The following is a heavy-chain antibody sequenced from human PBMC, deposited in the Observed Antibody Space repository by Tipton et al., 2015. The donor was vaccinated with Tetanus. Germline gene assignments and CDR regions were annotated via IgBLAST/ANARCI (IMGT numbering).Heavy chain of an antibody. Sequence: GLVKPSETLSLTCTVSGGSISSYYWTWIRQPPGRGLEWIGYVHYSGSTNYSPSLRSRVTMSVDTSKNQLSLRLNSVTSADTAVYYCARTSGYMYSDCWGQGTLVTVSS. J-gene: IGHJ4*02. CDR3: ARTSGYMYSDC. CDR2: VHYSGST. CDR1: GGSISSYY. D-gene: IGHD3-3*01. V-gene: IGHV4-59*01.